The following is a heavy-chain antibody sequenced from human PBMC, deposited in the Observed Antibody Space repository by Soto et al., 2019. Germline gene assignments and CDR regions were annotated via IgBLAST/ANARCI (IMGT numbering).Heavy chain of an antibody. Sequence: RWVSLRISSKGSGYICTDHCIVWVRQMAGKGLEWMRIICPGYSNIIYSPTFQGQVTISADKSISTAYLKWSSLKASDTAMYYCARHGGYSSSSGDPAVLYYYGMDVWGQGTTVTGPS. V-gene: IGHV5-51*01. CDR2: ICPGYSNI. CDR3: ARHGGYSSSSGDPAVLYYYGMDV. D-gene: IGHD6-6*01. CDR1: GYICTDHC. J-gene: IGHJ6*02.